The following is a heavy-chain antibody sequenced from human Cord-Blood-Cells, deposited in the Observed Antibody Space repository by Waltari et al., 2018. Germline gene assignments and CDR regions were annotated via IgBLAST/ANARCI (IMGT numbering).Heavy chain of an antibody. CDR2: MNPNSGNT. Sequence: QVQLVQSGAEVKKPGASVKVSCKASGYTFTSYDINWVRQAPGQGLEWMGWMNPNSGNTGYAQKFQGRVTITRNTSISTAYMELSSLRSEDTAVYYCARWPRGYCSSTSCYDYWGQGTLVTVSS. CDR1: GYTFTSYD. D-gene: IGHD2-2*01. V-gene: IGHV1-8*03. CDR3: ARWPRGYCSSTSCYDY. J-gene: IGHJ4*02.